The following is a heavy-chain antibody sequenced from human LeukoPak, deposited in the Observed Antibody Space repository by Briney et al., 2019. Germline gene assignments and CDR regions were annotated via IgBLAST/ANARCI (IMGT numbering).Heavy chain of an antibody. CDR3: AKDSGGSFLVSEIDS. CDR2: IRYDGINE. Sequence: GGSLRLSCAASGFTFSNSGMHWVRQALGNGLEWVAFIRYDGINEYYADSVKGRFAISRDNSKNTLYLQMNSLRAEDTAVYYCAKDSGGSFLVSEIDSWGQGTLVTVSS. V-gene: IGHV3-30*02. D-gene: IGHD3-16*01. J-gene: IGHJ4*02. CDR1: GFTFSNSG.